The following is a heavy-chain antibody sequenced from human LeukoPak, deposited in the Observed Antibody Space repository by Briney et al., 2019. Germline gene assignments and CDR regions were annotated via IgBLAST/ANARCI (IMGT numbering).Heavy chain of an antibody. D-gene: IGHD6-6*01. CDR1: GFTFSSYG. V-gene: IGHV3-33*01. CDR3: ARNPLAARSYFDY. Sequence: GRSLRLSCAASGFTFSSYGMHWVRQAPGKGLEWVAVIWYDGNNQYYADSVKGRLTISRDNSKNTLYLQMNSLRAEDTAVYCCARNPLAARSYFDYWGQGTLVTVSS. J-gene: IGHJ4*02. CDR2: IWYDGNNQ.